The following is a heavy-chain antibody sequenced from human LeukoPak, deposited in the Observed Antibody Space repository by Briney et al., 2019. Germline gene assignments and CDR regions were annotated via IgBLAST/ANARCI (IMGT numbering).Heavy chain of an antibody. J-gene: IGHJ4*02. CDR2: ISGSGDII. CDR3: ARDASALY. CDR1: GFTFSSYA. V-gene: IGHV3-21*01. D-gene: IGHD6-19*01. Sequence: GGSLRLSCAASGFTFSSYAMTWVRQAPGKGLEWGSTISGSGDIIYYADSVKGRFTISRDNARDSLYLQMNSLRDDDTSVYFCARDASALYWGRGTLVTVSS.